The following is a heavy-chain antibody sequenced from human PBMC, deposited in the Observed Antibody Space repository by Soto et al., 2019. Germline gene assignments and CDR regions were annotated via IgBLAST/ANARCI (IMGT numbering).Heavy chain of an antibody. CDR2: IYYSGST. CDR3: ARHLTYCSAGSCYSDFPYYGMDV. Sequence: SETLSLTCTVSGGSISSGGYYWSWIRQHPGKGLEWIGYIYYSGSTYYNPSLKSRVTISVDTSKNQFSLKLSSVTAADTAVYYCARHLTYCSAGSCYSDFPYYGMDVWGQGTTVTVSS. J-gene: IGHJ6*02. D-gene: IGHD2-15*01. V-gene: IGHV4-39*01. CDR1: GGSISSGGYY.